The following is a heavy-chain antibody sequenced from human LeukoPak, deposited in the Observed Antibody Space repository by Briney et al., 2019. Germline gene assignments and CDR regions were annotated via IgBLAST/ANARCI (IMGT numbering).Heavy chain of an antibody. D-gene: IGHD3-10*01. CDR3: ARRSSGTHGMDV. J-gene: IGHJ6*02. CDR2: IWYDGSNK. CDR1: GFTFSSYG. V-gene: IGHV3-33*01. Sequence: GRSLRLSCAASGFTFSSYGMHWVRQAPGKGLEWVAVIWYDGSNKYYADSVKGRFTISRDNSKNTLSLQMSSLRGDDTAVYFCARRSSGTHGMDVWGPGATVIVS.